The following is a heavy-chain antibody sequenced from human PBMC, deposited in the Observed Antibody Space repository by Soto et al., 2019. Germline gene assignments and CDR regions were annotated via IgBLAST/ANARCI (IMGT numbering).Heavy chain of an antibody. CDR3: ARDPYHVLMVNAPNLYGMDV. V-gene: IGHV1-18*01. CDR2: ISTYNGNT. D-gene: IGHD2-8*01. Sequence: QVQLVQSGAEVKKPGASVKVSCKASGYTFTTYDISWVRQAPGQGLEWMGRISTYNGNTNYPQSLQGRLTMTTDTSTTTAYMELSSLRSDDTAVYYCARDPYHVLMVNAPNLYGMDVCGQGNTVTVSS. J-gene: IGHJ6*02. CDR1: GYTFTTYD.